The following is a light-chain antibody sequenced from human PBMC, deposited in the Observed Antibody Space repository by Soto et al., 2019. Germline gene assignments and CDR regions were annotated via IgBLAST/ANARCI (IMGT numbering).Light chain of an antibody. CDR3: QQSYSTPYT. Sequence: DIPMTQSPSSLSASVGDRVTITCRASQRISSYLNWYQQKPGKAPKLLIYAASSLQSGVPSRFSGSGSGTDSTLTISSLQPEDFATYYCQQSYSTPYTFGQGTKLEIK. V-gene: IGKV1-39*01. CDR2: AAS. J-gene: IGKJ2*01. CDR1: QRISSY.